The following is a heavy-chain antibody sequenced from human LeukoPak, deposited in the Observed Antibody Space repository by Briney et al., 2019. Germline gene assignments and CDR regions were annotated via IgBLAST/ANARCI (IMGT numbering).Heavy chain of an antibody. D-gene: IGHD5-12*01. CDR3: ARGRGEGWWLRPHPGGGYFDY. V-gene: IGHV4-34*01. Sequence: SETLSLTCAVYGGSFSGYYWSWIRQPPGKGLEWIGEINHSGSTNYNPSLKSRVTISVDTSKNQFSLKLSSVTAADTAVYYCARGRGEGWWLRPHPGGGYFDYWGQGTLVTVSS. CDR1: GGSFSGYY. J-gene: IGHJ4*02. CDR2: INHSGST.